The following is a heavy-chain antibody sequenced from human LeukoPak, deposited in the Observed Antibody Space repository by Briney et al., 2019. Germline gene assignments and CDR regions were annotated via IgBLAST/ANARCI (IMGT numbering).Heavy chain of an antibody. CDR3: ASQGVEMATIFGY. CDR1: GYTFTGYY. D-gene: IGHD5-24*01. J-gene: IGHJ4*02. CDR2: INPNSGGT. V-gene: IGHV1-2*04. Sequence: GASVKVSCKASGYTFTGYYMHWVRQAPGQGLEWMGWINPNSGGTNYAQKFQGWVTMTRDTSISTAYMELSRLRSDDTAVYYCASQGVEMATIFGYWGQGTLVTVSS.